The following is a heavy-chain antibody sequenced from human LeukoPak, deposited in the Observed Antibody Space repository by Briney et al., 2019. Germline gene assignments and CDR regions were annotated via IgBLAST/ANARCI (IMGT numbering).Heavy chain of an antibody. CDR1: EFTFSSYW. D-gene: IGHD5-18*01. CDR3: ARSPYSYGFAFDY. V-gene: IGHV3-7*05. CDR2: IKQDGSVK. Sequence: PGGSLRLSCAASEFTFSSYWMTWVRQAPGKGLEWLANIKQDGSVKYYVDSVKGRFTISRDNAKNSLYLQMNSLRAEDTAVYYCARSPYSYGFAFDYWGQGTLVTVSS. J-gene: IGHJ4*02.